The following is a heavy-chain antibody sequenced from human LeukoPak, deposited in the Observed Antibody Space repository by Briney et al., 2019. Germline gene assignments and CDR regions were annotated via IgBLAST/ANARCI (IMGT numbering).Heavy chain of an antibody. D-gene: IGHD2-2*01. V-gene: IGHV3-66*01. J-gene: IGHJ6*03. Sequence: PGGSLRLSCAASGFTVSSNYMSWVRQAPGKGLEWVSVIYSGGSTYYADSVKGRFTISRDNSKNTLYLQMNSLRAEDTAVYYCAKGYCSSSICYDYYYMDVWGRGTTVTVSS. CDR3: AKGYCSSSICYDYYYMDV. CDR2: IYSGGST. CDR1: GFTVSSNY.